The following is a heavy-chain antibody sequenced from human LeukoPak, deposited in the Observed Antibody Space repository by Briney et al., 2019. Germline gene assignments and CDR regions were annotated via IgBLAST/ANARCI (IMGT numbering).Heavy chain of an antibody. V-gene: IGHV4-59*11. CDR3: ARERDYYGSGSSNWFDP. J-gene: IGHJ5*02. CDR1: GGSISSHY. D-gene: IGHD3-10*01. Sequence: PETLSLTCTVSGGSISSHYWSWIRQPPGKELEWIGYIYYSGSTNYNPSLKSRVTISVDTSKNQFSLKLSSVTAADTAVYYCARERDYYGSGSSNWFDPWGQGTLVTVSS. CDR2: IYYSGST.